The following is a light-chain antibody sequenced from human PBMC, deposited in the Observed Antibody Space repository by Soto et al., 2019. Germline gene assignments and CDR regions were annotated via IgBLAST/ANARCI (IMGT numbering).Light chain of an antibody. V-gene: IGKV1-5*03. J-gene: IGKJ1*01. Sequence: DIQMTQSPSTLSASVGDRVTITCRASQSISTWLTWYQQKPGKAPKLLIYKTSSLASGDPSRFSGSVSGTEFTLTIGSLQPDDVAAYYWQQYSSYPWTFGQGTKVQI. CDR1: QSISTW. CDR3: QQYSSYPWT. CDR2: KTS.